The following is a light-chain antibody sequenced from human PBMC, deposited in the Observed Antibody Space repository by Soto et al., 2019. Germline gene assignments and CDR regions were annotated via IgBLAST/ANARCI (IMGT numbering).Light chain of an antibody. CDR1: SSDVGAYDY. CDR2: DVS. CDR3: SSYTSSSSGDV. V-gene: IGLV2-14*01. J-gene: IGLJ1*01. Sequence: QSALTQPASVSGSPGQSITISCTGSSSDVGAYDYVSWYQQHPGKAPKLMIYDVSIRPSGVSNRFSGSKSGNTASLTISGLQAEDEADYYCSSYTSSSSGDVFGTGTKLTVL.